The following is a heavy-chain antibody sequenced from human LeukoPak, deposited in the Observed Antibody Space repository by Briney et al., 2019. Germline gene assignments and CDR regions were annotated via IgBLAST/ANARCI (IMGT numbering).Heavy chain of an antibody. D-gene: IGHD3-10*01. Sequence: PSQTLSLTCAVSGGSISSGGYSWSWIRQPPGKGLEWIGYIYYSGSTNYNPSLKSRVTISVDTSKNQFSLKLSSVTAADTAVYYCARTLWFGETAWFDPWGQGTLVTVSS. J-gene: IGHJ5*02. CDR3: ARTLWFGETAWFDP. CDR1: GGSISSGGYS. V-gene: IGHV4-30-4*07. CDR2: IYYSGST.